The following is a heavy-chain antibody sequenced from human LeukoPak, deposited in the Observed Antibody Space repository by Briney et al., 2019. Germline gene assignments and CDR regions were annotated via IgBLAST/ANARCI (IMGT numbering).Heavy chain of an antibody. CDR3: AKEGRWGSWYFDY. CDR2: VAADGGAK. V-gene: IGHV3-30*18. D-gene: IGHD3-16*01. CDR1: TFSGHG. Sequence: PGGSLRLSCDLTFSGHGMHWVRQAPGKGLEWLAVVAADGGAKFYADSVRGRFTVFRDTSRNTVFLQLGGLKTDDTAVYYCAKEGRWGSWYFDYWGQGALVTVSS. J-gene: IGHJ4*02.